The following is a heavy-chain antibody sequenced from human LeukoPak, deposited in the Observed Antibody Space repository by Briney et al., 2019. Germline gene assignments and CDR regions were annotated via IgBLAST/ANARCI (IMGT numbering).Heavy chain of an antibody. Sequence: SQTLSLTCAVSGGSITSGAYSWAWIRQPPGKGLEWIGYVYHSGSTYYNPSLKSRVTISIDRSQNQFSLKLNSVTAADTGVYYCARELRSAFDYWGQGTLVTVSS. CDR3: ARELRSAFDY. V-gene: IGHV4-30-2*01. CDR2: VYHSGST. CDR1: GGSITSGAYS. D-gene: IGHD2-21*02. J-gene: IGHJ4*02.